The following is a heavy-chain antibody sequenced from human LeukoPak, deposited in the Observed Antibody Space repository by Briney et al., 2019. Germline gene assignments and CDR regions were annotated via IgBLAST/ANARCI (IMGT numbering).Heavy chain of an antibody. CDR3: ARDMSLLWFGDPFDY. CDR1: GFTFRSYS. J-gene: IGHJ4*02. CDR2: ISSSATVI. Sequence: PGRSLRLSCAASGFTFRSYSMNWVRQAPGKGLEWVSYISSSATVIYYADSVKGRFTVSRDNAKNSLYLQMNSLRDEDTAVYYCARDMSLLWFGDPFDYWGQGTLVTVSS. V-gene: IGHV3-48*02. D-gene: IGHD3-10*01.